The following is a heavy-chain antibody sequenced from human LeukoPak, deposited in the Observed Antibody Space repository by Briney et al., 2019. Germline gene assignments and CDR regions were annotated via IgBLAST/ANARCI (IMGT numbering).Heavy chain of an antibody. CDR2: ISAYNGNT. D-gene: IGHD3-9*01. V-gene: IGHV1-18*01. CDR3: ARDTYYDILTGYYRDAFDI. Sequence: RASVTVSFTASGYTFTSYGISWVRQAPGQGLEWMGWISAYNGNTNYAQKLQGRVTMTTDTSTSTAYMELRSLRSDDTAVYYCARDTYYDILTGYYRDAFDIWGQGTMVTVSS. J-gene: IGHJ3*02. CDR1: GYTFTSYG.